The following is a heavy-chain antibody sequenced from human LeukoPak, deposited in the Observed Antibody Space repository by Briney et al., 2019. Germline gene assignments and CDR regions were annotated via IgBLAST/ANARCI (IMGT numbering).Heavy chain of an antibody. J-gene: IGHJ3*02. Sequence: PGGSLGLSCAASGFTFSSYAMSWVRQAPGKGLEWVSAISGSGGSTYYADSVKGRFTISRDNSKNTLYLQMNSLRAEDTAVYYCASSTMIVVVKVAAFDIWGQGTMVTVSS. CDR2: ISGSGGST. V-gene: IGHV3-23*01. CDR1: GFTFSSYA. CDR3: ASSTMIVVVKVAAFDI. D-gene: IGHD3-22*01.